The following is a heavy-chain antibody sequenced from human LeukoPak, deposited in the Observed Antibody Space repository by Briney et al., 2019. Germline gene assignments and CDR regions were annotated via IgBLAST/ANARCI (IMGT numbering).Heavy chain of an antibody. CDR2: IWYDGSHA. V-gene: IGHV3-33*01. Sequence: AGGSLRLSCSASGFTFSTYGMNWVRQAPGKGLEWVAVIWYDGSHAKYADAVKGRFTISRDNSKNTLYLQMNSPRAEDTAVYYCGRDRGYSSRWNFGRDYYMDVWGKGTTVTVSS. J-gene: IGHJ6*03. D-gene: IGHD6-13*01. CDR3: GRDRGYSSRWNFGRDYYMDV. CDR1: GFTFSTYG.